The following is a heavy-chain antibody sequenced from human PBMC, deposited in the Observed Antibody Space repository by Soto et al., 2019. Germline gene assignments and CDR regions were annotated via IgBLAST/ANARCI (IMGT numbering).Heavy chain of an antibody. CDR2: IVVGSGNT. Sequence: GASVKVSCKASGFTFTSSAMQWVRQARGQRLEWIGWIVVGSGNTNYAQKFQERVTITRDMSTSTAYMELSSLRSEDTAVYYCAASSHDPRTGYTEEKLDYWGQGTLVTVSS. J-gene: IGHJ4*02. CDR3: AASSHDPRTGYTEEKLDY. CDR1: GFTFTSSA. V-gene: IGHV1-58*02. D-gene: IGHD6-13*01.